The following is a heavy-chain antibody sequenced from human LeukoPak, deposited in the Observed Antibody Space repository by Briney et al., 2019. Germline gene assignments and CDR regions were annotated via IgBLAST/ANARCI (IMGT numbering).Heavy chain of an antibody. V-gene: IGHV4-39*01. CDR2: IYYSGST. J-gene: IGHJ5*02. Sequence: SETLSLTCTVSGGSISSSSYYWGWIRQPPGKGLEWIGSIYYSGSTYYNPSLKSRVTISVDTSKNQFSLKLSSMTAADTAVYYCARQYNWNDEGFDPWGQGTLVTVSS. D-gene: IGHD1-20*01. CDR3: ARQYNWNDEGFDP. CDR1: GGSISSSSYY.